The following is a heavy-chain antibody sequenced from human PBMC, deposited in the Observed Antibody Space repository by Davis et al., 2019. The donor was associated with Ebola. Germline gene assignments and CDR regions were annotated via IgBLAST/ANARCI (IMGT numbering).Heavy chain of an antibody. D-gene: IGHD6-19*01. Sequence: GESLKISCAASGFTFSSYDMHWVRQATGKGLEWVSAIGTAGDTYYPGSVKGRFTISRENAKNSLYLQMNSLRAEDTAVYYCARGRNSGWSVEACYFDYWGQGTLVTVSS. CDR3: ARGRNSGWSVEACYFDY. J-gene: IGHJ4*02. CDR2: IGTAGDT. V-gene: IGHV3-13*01. CDR1: GFTFSSYD.